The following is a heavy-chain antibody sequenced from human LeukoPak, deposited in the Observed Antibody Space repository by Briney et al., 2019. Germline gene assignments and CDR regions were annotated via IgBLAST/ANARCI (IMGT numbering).Heavy chain of an antibody. Sequence: PGGSLRLSCAASGFTVSSNYMTWVRQVPGKGLEWVSVIYSSGSTYYADSVKGRFTGSRDNARNTLYLQMNSLRAEDTAVYYCARGQDYGTDYWGQGTLVTVSS. J-gene: IGHJ4*02. V-gene: IGHV3-66*01. CDR2: IYSSGST. CDR1: GFTVSSNY. CDR3: ARGQDYGTDY. D-gene: IGHD4/OR15-4a*01.